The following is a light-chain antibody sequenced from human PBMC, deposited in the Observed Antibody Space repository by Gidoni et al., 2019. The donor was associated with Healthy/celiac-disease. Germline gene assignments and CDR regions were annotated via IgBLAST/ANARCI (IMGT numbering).Light chain of an antibody. J-gene: IGKJ5*01. V-gene: IGKV1-9*01. CDR1: QGISSY. CDR3: QQRNSSPSIT. CDR2: AAS. Sequence: QLTQSPSFLSASVGARVTITCRASQGISSYLAWSQQKPGKAPKLLIYAASTLQSGVPSRFSGSGSGTEFTLTISSLQPEDFATYYCQQRNSSPSITFGQGTRLEIK.